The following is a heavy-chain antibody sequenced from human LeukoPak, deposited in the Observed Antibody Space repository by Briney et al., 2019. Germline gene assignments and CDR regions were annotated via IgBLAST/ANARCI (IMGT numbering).Heavy chain of an antibody. Sequence: GGSLRLSCAASGFTFSNYWMSWVRQAPGKGLEWLANISEDGSAMYYVGSVKGRFTISRDNGKNSLYLQINSLRADDTAVYYCARDQGSMIVVRTTTWYFDLWGRGTLVTVSS. V-gene: IGHV3-7*03. CDR1: GFTFSNYW. CDR3: ARDQGSMIVVRTTTWYFDL. D-gene: IGHD3-22*01. CDR2: ISEDGSAM. J-gene: IGHJ2*01.